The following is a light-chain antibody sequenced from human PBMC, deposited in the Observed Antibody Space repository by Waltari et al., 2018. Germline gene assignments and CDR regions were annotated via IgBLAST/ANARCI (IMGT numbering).Light chain of an antibody. CDR3: SSYPGSVL. CDR1: SSDVGASNY. CDR2: DVT. Sequence: QSALTQPASVSGSPGQSITLSCTGTSSDVGASNYVSWYQQHPGKAPKPMIYDVTNRPSGVSSRFSGSKSGNTASLTISGLQAEDEADYYCSSYPGSVLFGGGTKLTVL. V-gene: IGLV2-14*03. J-gene: IGLJ2*01.